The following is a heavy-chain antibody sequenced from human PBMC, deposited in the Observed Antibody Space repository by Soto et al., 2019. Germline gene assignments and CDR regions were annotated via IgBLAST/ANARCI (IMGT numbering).Heavy chain of an antibody. CDR2: ISGYNGNT. V-gene: IGHV1-18*01. Sequence: QVQLVQSGAEVKKPGASVKVSCKASGYTFTNYGISWVRQAPGQGLEWMGGISGYNGNTNYAQNLEGRVTMTTDTSTSTAYIEMRRLTSADTAVYYCATVPGGGSYYWGYYFDYWGQGTLVTVSS. CDR3: ATVPGGGSYYWGYYFDY. J-gene: IGHJ4*02. D-gene: IGHD1-26*01. CDR1: GYTFTNYG.